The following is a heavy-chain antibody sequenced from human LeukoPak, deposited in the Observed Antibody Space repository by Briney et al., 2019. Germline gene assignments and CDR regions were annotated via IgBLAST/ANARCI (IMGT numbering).Heavy chain of an antibody. CDR3: ARQEVRGVIIIDDAFDI. CDR1: GYTFTNHW. V-gene: IGHV5-51*01. D-gene: IGHD3-10*01. Sequence: GESLKISCKASGYTFTNHWIGWVRQMPGKGLECMGIIYPSDSYSRYSPSFQGQVTISADKSISTAYLQWSSLKASDTAMYYCARQEVRGVIIIDDAFDIWGQGTMVTVSS. J-gene: IGHJ3*02. CDR2: IYPSDSYS.